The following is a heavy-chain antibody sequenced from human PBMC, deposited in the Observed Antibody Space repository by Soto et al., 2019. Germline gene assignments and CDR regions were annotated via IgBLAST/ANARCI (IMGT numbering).Heavy chain of an antibody. D-gene: IGHD5-12*01. CDR3: ARVRGYSGYDYRGIMDV. J-gene: IGHJ6*02. V-gene: IGHV3-20*04. Sequence: EVQLVESGGGVVRPGGSLRLSCAASGFTFDDYGMSWVRQAPGKGLEWVSGINWNGGSTGYADSVKGRFTISRDNAKNSLYLKMNSLRAEDTALYYCARVRGYSGYDYRGIMDVWGQGTTVTVSS. CDR2: INWNGGST. CDR1: GFTFDDYG.